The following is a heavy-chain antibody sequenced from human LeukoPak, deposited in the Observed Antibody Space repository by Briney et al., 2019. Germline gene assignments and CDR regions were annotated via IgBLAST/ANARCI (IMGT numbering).Heavy chain of an antibody. D-gene: IGHD3-16*01. Sequence: PGGSLRLSCAASGFTVSSNYMSWVRQAPGKGLEWVSVIYSGGSTYYADSVKGRFTISRDNAKNTLYLQMNSLRDDDTAVYYCVRDNGGEHLWGQGTLVTVSS. CDR1: GFTVSSNY. CDR3: VRDNGGEHL. J-gene: IGHJ4*02. CDR2: IYSGGST. V-gene: IGHV3-53*01.